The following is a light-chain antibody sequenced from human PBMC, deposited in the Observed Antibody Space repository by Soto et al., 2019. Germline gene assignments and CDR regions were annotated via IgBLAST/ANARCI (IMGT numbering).Light chain of an antibody. CDR2: SNN. Sequence: QAVVTQPPSASGTPGQRVTISCSGSSSNIGSNTVNWYQQLPGTAPKLLIYSNNQRPSGVPDRFSGSKSGTSASLAISGLQSEDEAEYYCAAWDDSLNVVVFGGGTKLTVL. V-gene: IGLV1-44*01. CDR1: SSNIGSNT. J-gene: IGLJ2*01. CDR3: AAWDDSLNVVV.